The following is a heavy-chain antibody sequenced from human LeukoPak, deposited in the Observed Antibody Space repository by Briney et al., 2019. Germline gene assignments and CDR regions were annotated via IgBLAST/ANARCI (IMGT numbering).Heavy chain of an antibody. Sequence: SETLSLTCAVSGGSISSSNWWGWVRQPPGKGLEWIGEIYHSGITNYNPSLKSRVTISVDKSKNQFSLKLSSVTAADTAVYYCARGVGLTQGGTFDYWGQGTLVTVSS. CDR2: IYHSGIT. CDR1: GGSISSSNW. CDR3: ARGVGLTQGGTFDY. D-gene: IGHD1-26*01. J-gene: IGHJ4*02. V-gene: IGHV4-4*02.